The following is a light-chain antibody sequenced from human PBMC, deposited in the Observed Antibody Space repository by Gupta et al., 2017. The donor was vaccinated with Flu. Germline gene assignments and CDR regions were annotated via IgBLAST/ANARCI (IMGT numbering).Light chain of an antibody. CDR2: HKD. J-gene: IGLJ3*02. CDR1: SGGIGSAF. CDR3: PYYDGANWV. Sequence: FMLTQPRSVSDSPGKTVTISCTRSSGGIGSAFVQWLQQRPGSSPTTVIDHKDERPSGVTARFSCYIDTYYTSVSLVISGLMAEDDSYYYCPYYDGANWVFGGGTKLTVL. V-gene: IGLV6-57*01.